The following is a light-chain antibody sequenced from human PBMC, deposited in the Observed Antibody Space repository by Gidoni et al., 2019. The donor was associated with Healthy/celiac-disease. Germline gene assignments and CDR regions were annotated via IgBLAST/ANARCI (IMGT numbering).Light chain of an antibody. CDR3: QSYDSSLSGSGV. V-gene: IGLV1-40*01. CDR1: SSNIGAGYD. J-gene: IGLJ2*01. CDR2: GNS. Sequence: HSVLTQPPSVSGAPGQRVTIPCTGSSSNIGAGYDVHWYQQPPGTAPKLLIYGNSNRPSGVPDRFSGSKSGTSASLAITGLQAEDEADYYCQSYDSSLSGSGVFGGGTKLTVL.